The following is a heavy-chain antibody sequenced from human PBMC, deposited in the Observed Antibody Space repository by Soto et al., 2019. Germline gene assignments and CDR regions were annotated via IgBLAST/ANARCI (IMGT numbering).Heavy chain of an antibody. D-gene: IGHD1-26*01. Sequence: QVQLQESGPGLVKPSETLSLTCTVSVGSFSISSWTWIRRPPGQGLEGLGYIYYSGSTNYNPSLKSRVTIAGDTSKNQFALKLSAGTAADTAVEDCARGGGSPDYWGQGTLVTVSS. CDR1: VGSFSISS. J-gene: IGHJ4*02. CDR2: IYYSGST. CDR3: ARGGGSPDY. V-gene: IGHV4-59*08.